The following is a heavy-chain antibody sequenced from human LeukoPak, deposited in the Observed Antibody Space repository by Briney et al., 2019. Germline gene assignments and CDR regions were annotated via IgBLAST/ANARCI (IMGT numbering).Heavy chain of an antibody. D-gene: IGHD3-10*02. V-gene: IGHV3-11*04. CDR2: ISSSGSTI. J-gene: IGHJ6*04. CDR3: AELGITMIGGV. Sequence: PGGSLRLSCAASGFTFSSYAMSWIRQAPGKGLEWLSYISSSGSTIYYADSVKGRFTISGDNAKNSLYLQMNSLRAEDTAVYYCAELGITMIGGVWGKGTTVTISS. CDR1: GFTFSSYA.